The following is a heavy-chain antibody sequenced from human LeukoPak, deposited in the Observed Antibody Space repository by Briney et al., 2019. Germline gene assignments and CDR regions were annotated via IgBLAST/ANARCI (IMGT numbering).Heavy chain of an antibody. Sequence: GGSLRLSCAASGFAFSSYAMSWVRQAPGKGLEWVSTINGGGVNTHYADSVGGRFTISRDNSKNTLFLQMNSLRDEDTAVYFCAKKSLWSGPFDYWGQGTLVTVFS. CDR3: AKKSLWSGPFDY. D-gene: IGHD3-3*01. CDR2: INGGGVNT. J-gene: IGHJ4*02. V-gene: IGHV3-23*01. CDR1: GFAFSSYA.